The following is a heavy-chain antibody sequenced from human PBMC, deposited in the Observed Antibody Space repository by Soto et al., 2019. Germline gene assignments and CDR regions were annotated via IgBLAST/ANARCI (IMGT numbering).Heavy chain of an antibody. D-gene: IGHD5-12*01. V-gene: IGHV1-69*01. J-gene: IGHJ5*02. Sequence: SVEVSCKDSGRTFSSYAIRWGRPAPGQGVEWLGGVIPIFGTANYAQNFQGRVTITADESTSTAYMELSSLRSEDTAVYYCASFIVATIPGYHWFDPWGQGTLVTVSS. CDR3: ASFIVATIPGYHWFDP. CDR2: VIPIFGTA. CDR1: GRTFSSYA.